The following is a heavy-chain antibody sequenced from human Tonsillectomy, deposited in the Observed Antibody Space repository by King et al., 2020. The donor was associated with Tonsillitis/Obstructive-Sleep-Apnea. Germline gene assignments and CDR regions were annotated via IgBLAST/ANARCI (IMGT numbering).Heavy chain of an antibody. Sequence: QLVQSGAEVKKPGEALKISCKGSGYSFTTYWIVWVRQIPGKGLEWMGIIYPDYSNTRYSPSFQGQGTISADKSISTAYLQWSSLKASDTAMYYCARLISVAGTDNWFDPWGQGTLVTVSS. J-gene: IGHJ5*02. CDR3: ARLISVAGTDNWFDP. CDR1: GYSFTTYW. V-gene: IGHV5-51*01. CDR2: IYPDYSNT. D-gene: IGHD6-19*01.